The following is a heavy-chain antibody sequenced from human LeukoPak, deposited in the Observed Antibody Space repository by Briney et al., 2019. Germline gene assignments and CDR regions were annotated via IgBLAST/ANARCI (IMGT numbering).Heavy chain of an antibody. Sequence: GASVKVSCKASGGTFSSYAISWMRQAPGQGLEWMGGIIPIFGTANYAQKFQGRVTITTDESTSTAYMELSSLRSEDTAVYYCARVKDQTSANAFDIWGQGTMVTVSS. D-gene: IGHD1-26*01. J-gene: IGHJ3*02. CDR2: IIPIFGTA. CDR3: ARVKDQTSANAFDI. CDR1: GGTFSSYA. V-gene: IGHV1-69*05.